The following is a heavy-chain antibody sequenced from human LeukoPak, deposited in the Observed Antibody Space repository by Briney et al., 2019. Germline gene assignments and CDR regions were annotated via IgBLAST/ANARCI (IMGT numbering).Heavy chain of an antibody. D-gene: IGHD3-10*01. CDR1: GFTFSTSS. Sequence: GSLRLSCAASGFTFSTSSMNWVRQPPGKGLEWIGEINHSGSTNYNPSLKSRVTISVDTSKNQFSLKLSSVTAADTAVYYCARGPLYYYGSGSYYPWGQGTLVTVSS. V-gene: IGHV4-34*01. CDR2: INHSGST. J-gene: IGHJ5*02. CDR3: ARGPLYYYGSGSYYP.